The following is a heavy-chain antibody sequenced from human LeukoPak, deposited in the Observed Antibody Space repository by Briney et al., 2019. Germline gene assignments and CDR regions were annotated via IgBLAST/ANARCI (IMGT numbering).Heavy chain of an antibody. CDR1: GFTFSNYW. J-gene: IGHJ4*02. V-gene: IGHV3-7*03. CDR2: IKQDGGEK. D-gene: IGHD6-19*01. CDR3: ARDYGVAEGY. Sequence: GGSLRLSCAASGFTFSNYWMNWVRQAPGKGLEWVANIKQDGGEKSYVDSVKGRFTISRDNAKNSLHLQMNSLRVEDTAVYYCARDYGVAEGYWGQGTLVTVSS.